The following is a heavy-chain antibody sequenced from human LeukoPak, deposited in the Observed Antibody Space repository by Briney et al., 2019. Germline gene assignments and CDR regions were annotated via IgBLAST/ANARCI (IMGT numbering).Heavy chain of an antibody. V-gene: IGHV4-4*07. CDR3: AREGYSSSWYYFDY. Sequence: SETLSLTCTVSGGSISSYYWSWIRQPAGKGLEWIGRIYTGGSTNYNPSLKSRVTISVDKSKNQFSLKLSSVTAADTAVYYCAREGYSSSWYYFDYWGQGTLVTVSS. D-gene: IGHD6-13*01. J-gene: IGHJ4*02. CDR2: IYTGGST. CDR1: GGSISSYY.